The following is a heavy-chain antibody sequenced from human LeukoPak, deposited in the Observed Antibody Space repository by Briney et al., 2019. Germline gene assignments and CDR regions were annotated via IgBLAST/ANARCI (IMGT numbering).Heavy chain of an antibody. CDR3: ARWHRPYSSSWLDP. V-gene: IGHV5-51*01. D-gene: IGHD6-13*01. CDR2: IYPGDSDT. CDR1: GYSFTNFW. Sequence: GESLKISCEASGYSFTNFWIGWVRQMPGKGLEWMGIIYPGDSDTRYSPSFQGQVTISADKSISTVYLQWSSLKASDTAMYYCARWHRPYSSSWLDPWGQGTLVTVSS. J-gene: IGHJ5*02.